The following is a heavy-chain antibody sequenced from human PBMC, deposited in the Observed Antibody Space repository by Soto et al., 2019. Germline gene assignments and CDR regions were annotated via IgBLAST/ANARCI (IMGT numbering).Heavy chain of an antibody. CDR2: IGTTGDT. CDR3: ARDATYGSGRGPDWYFDL. Sequence: EVQLVESGGGLVQPGGSLRLSCAASGFTSSTYDMHWVRQVTGKGLEWVSAIGTTGDTYYPGSVKGRFTISRDDAKNSLYLQMNSLGAGDTAVYYCARDATYGSGRGPDWYFDLWGRGTVVTVSS. J-gene: IGHJ2*01. CDR1: GFTSSTYD. D-gene: IGHD3-10*01. V-gene: IGHV3-13*04.